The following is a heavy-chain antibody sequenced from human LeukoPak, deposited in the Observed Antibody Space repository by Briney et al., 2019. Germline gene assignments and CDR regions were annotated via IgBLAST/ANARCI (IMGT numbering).Heavy chain of an antibody. Sequence: ASVKVSCKASGYTFTGYYMHWVRQAPGQGLEWMGWINPNSGGTNYAQKFQGRVTMTRDTSISTAYMELSRLRSDDTAVYYCARDAAPPYCSSTSCPFGYWGQGTLVTVSS. CDR1: GYTFTGYY. D-gene: IGHD2-2*01. V-gene: IGHV1-2*02. CDR3: ARDAAPPYCSSTSCPFGY. CDR2: INPNSGGT. J-gene: IGHJ4*02.